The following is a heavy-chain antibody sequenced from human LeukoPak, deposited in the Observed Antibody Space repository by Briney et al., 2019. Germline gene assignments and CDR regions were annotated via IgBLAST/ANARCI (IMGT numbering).Heavy chain of an antibody. CDR3: ARWDYGTYYFDF. CDR1: GYSFTTYW. V-gene: IGHV5-51*01. Sequence: GESLKISCKGSGYSFTTYWIGWLRQMPGKGLEWMGIIYPGDSATRYSPSFQGQVTISADKSINTAYLQWSSLKASDTAMYYCARWDYGTYYFDFWGQGALVTVSS. D-gene: IGHD4-17*01. CDR2: IYPGDSAT. J-gene: IGHJ4*02.